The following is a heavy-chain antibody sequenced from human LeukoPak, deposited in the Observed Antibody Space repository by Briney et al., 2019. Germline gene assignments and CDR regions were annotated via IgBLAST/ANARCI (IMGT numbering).Heavy chain of an antibody. Sequence: PGGSLRLSCAASGLTFSYYWMHWVRQAPGKGLEWVSLIHSGGSTYFADSVKGRFAISRDNSRNILYLQMNSLRAEDTAVYYCARDFMAGFYFHYWGQGTLVTVSS. J-gene: IGHJ4*02. V-gene: IGHV3-66*01. CDR2: IHSGGST. D-gene: IGHD3-10*01. CDR3: ARDFMAGFYFHY. CDR1: GLTFSYYW.